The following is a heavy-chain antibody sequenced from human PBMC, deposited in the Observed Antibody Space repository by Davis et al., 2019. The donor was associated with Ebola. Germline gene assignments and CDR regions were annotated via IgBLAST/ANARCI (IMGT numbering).Heavy chain of an antibody. CDR1: GYTFTSYG. CDR3: ARTALSWSDPTYYYAMDV. J-gene: IGHJ6*02. V-gene: IGHV1-18*01. D-gene: IGHD6-13*01. Sequence: ASVKVSCKASGYTFTSYGITWVRQAPGQGLEWMGWISAYNGDTSYAQKFQGWVTMTTDTSINTAYMELTGLKSDDTAVYYCARTALSWSDPTYYYAMDVWGQGTTVTVSS. CDR2: ISAYNGDT.